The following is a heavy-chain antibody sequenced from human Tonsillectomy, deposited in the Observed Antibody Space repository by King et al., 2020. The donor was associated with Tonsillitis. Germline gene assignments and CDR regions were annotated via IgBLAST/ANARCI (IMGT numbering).Heavy chain of an antibody. J-gene: IGHJ4*02. CDR2: ISTYNGNT. V-gene: IGHV1-18*01. D-gene: IGHD3-10*01. CDR1: GYTFTTYG. Sequence: QLVQSGDEVKKPGASVKVSCKTSGYTFTTYGINWVRQAPGQGLEWMGWISTYNGNTNYAQTLQGRVTMTTDTSTSTAYMELRSLRSDDTAVYYCARDIGGTMVRGVFRRDDYWGQGTLVTVSS. CDR3: ARDIGGTMVRGVFRRDDY.